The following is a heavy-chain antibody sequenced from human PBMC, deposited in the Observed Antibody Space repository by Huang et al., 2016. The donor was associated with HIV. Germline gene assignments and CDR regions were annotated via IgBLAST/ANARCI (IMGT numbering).Heavy chain of an antibody. V-gene: IGHV6-1*01. CDR1: GDSVSSDSGA. D-gene: IGHD3-3*01. J-gene: IGHJ4*02. CDR3: TRGVRDFDS. Sequence: QVQLQQSGPGLVKPSQTLSLTCAISGDSVSSDSGAWNWIRQSPSRGLEWLGSTYYRSKWYTNYAISVRSRITIKSDTSKNQFSLHLNSVTPEDTGVYYCTRGVRDFDSWGQGTLVTVSS. CDR2: TYYRSKWYT.